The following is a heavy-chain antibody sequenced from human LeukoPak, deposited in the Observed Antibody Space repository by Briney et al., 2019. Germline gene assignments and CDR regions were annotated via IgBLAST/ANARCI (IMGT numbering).Heavy chain of an antibody. V-gene: IGHV3-23*01. J-gene: IGHJ6*03. CDR1: GFPFSRIP. CDR2: LRAFDQST. CDR3: AKGPFSPPFFYYMDV. D-gene: IGHD3-16*01. Sequence: GGSLRLSCAASGFPFSRIPVTWVRQAPGRGLGWVSILRAFDQSTHYADSVKGRFTISRDNSKNTLYLQMNSLRAEDTAIYYCAKGPFSPPFFYYMDVWGKGTTVTVSS.